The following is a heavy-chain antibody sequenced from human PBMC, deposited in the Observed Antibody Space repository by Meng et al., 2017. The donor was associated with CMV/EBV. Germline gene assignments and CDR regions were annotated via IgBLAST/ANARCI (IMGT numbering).Heavy chain of an antibody. CDR2: INPSDRST. Sequence: ASVKVSCKTSGFTFTNYYIHWVRQAPGHGLDWMAMINPSDRSTNYAQNFQGRVAMTSDTSTNTVYMELRSLRSEDTAVYYCARDVHYTTSSGRYYFDYWGQGTLVTVSS. V-gene: IGHV1-46*01. CDR1: GFTFTNYY. D-gene: IGHD6-6*01. J-gene: IGHJ4*02. CDR3: ARDVHYTTSSGRYYFDY.